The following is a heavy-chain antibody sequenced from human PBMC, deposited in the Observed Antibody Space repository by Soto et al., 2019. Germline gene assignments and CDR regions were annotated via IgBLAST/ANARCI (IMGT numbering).Heavy chain of an antibody. CDR2: ISGSGGST. J-gene: IGHJ4*02. CDR1: GFTFSSYA. CDR3: AKDLFLRLPMGLDY. D-gene: IGHD2-15*01. V-gene: IGHV3-23*01. Sequence: GGSLRLSCAASGFTFSSYAMSWVRQAPGNGLEWVSAISGSGGSTYYADSVKGRFTISRDNSKNTLYLQMNSLRAEDTAVYYCAKDLFLRLPMGLDYWGQGTLVTVSS.